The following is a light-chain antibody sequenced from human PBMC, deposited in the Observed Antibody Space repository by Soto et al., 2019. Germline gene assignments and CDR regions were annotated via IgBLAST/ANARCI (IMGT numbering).Light chain of an antibody. J-gene: IGLJ2*01. CDR3: QVWDSSSDHVV. Sequence: SSELTQPPSLSVAPGKTARITCGGTNIGSKSVHWYQQKPGQAPVLVIYYDSDRPSGIPERFSGSNSGNTATLTISRVEAGDEDDYYCQVWDSSSDHVVFGGGTKLTVL. CDR2: YDS. V-gene: IGLV3-21*04. CDR1: NIGSKS.